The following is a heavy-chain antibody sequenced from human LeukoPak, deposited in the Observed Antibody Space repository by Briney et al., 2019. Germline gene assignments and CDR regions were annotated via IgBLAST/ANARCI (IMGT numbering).Heavy chain of an antibody. V-gene: IGHV1-46*01. CDR3: ARVIVLVTAVLDAFDV. CDR2: INPSGGST. D-gene: IGHD2-21*02. CDR1: GYTFTSYY. Sequence: ASVKVSCKASGYTFTSYYMNWVRQAPGQGLAWMGEINPSGGSTRYQQKFQGRVTLTRDTSTSTVYMELSSLRSDDTAVYYCARVIVLVTAVLDAFDVWGQGTMVTVSS. J-gene: IGHJ3*01.